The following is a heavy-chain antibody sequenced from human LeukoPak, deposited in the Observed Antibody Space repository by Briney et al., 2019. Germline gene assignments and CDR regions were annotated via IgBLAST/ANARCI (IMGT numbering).Heavy chain of an antibody. CDR2: IIPIFGTA. J-gene: IGHJ5*02. Sequence: ASVKVSCKASGGTFSSYAISWVRQAPGQGLEWMGGIIPIFGTANYAQKFQGRVTITADESTSTAYMELGSLRSEDTAVYYCARQVATVTTPGDWFDPWGQGTLVTVSS. D-gene: IGHD4-17*01. V-gene: IGHV1-69*01. CDR1: GGTFSSYA. CDR3: ARQVATVTTPGDWFDP.